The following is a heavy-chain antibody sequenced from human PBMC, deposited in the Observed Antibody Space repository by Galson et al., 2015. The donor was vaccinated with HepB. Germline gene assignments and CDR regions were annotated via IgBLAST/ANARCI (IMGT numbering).Heavy chain of an antibody. D-gene: IGHD2/OR15-2a*01. CDR1: GFTFINYA. J-gene: IGHJ4*02. CDR2: ISDSGGTT. CDR3: AKMNPNIMRGPRYFDY. V-gene: IGHV3-23*01. Sequence: SLRLSCAASGFTFINYAMSWVRQAPGRGLEWVSTISDSGGTTDYADSVKGRFTISRDNAKNTLYLHVDSLRAEETAVYYCAKMNPNIMRGPRYFDYWGQGTLVTVSS.